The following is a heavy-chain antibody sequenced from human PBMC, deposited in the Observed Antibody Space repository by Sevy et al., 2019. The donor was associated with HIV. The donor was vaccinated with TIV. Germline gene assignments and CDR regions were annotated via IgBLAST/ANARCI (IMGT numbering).Heavy chain of an antibody. Sequence: GGSLRLSCAASGFTVSGNYMTWVRQAPGKGLEWVSVIYSDGNTYSADSVRGRFTISGHNSKNTLSLQMTALRAEDTAVYFCVRYTAYPFGYFDLWGRGTLVTVSS. CDR3: VRYTAYPFGYFDL. D-gene: IGHD2-21*02. CDR1: GFTVSGNY. CDR2: IYSDGNT. J-gene: IGHJ2*01. V-gene: IGHV3-53*01.